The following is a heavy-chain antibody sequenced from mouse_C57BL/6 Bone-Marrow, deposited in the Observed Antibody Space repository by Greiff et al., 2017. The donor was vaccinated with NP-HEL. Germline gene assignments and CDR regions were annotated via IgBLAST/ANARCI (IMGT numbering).Heavy chain of an antibody. V-gene: IGHV1-82*01. J-gene: IGHJ4*01. Sequence: QVQLQQSGPELVKPGASVKISCKASGYAFSSSWMNWVKQRPGKGLEWIGRIYPGDGDTNYNGKFKGKATLTADKSSSPAYMQLSSLTSEDSAVYFCARCSRDGYYHAMDYWGQGTSVTVSS. CDR3: ARCSRDGYYHAMDY. CDR2: IYPGDGDT. D-gene: IGHD2-3*01. CDR1: GYAFSSSW.